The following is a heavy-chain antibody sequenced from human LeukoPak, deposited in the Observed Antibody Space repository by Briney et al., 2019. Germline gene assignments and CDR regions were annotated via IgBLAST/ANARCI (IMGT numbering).Heavy chain of an antibody. CDR1: GLTLSSYA. Sequence: GPSPRLSCAASGLTLSSYAMHWVRPAPREGLGWVAVISYDGSNKYYADSVKGRFTISSDNYKNTLYLEMNSLSAEGTAVYCCGREPSGYLDYWGQGTLVTVSS. D-gene: IGHD1-26*01. CDR2: ISYDGSNK. V-gene: IGHV3-30*04. J-gene: IGHJ4*02. CDR3: GREPSGYLDY.